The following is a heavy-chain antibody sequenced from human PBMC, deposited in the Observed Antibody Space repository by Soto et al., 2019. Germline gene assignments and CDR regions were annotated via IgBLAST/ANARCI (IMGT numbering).Heavy chain of an antibody. J-gene: IGHJ4*02. Sequence: SETLSLTCAVYGGSFSGYFWSWLRQPPGKGLEWLAEANDRGSRNYNPSLRGRLTISLDTSKNQFSLRLSSVTVADTAIYYCARYEYDSSGHDDEHWGQGTLVTVSS. V-gene: IGHV4-34*01. D-gene: IGHD3-22*01. CDR2: ANDRGSR. CDR3: ARYEYDSSGHDDEH. CDR1: GGSFSGYF.